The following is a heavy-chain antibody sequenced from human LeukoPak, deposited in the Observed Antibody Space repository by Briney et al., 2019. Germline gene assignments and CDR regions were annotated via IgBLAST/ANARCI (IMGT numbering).Heavy chain of an antibody. J-gene: IGHJ2*01. V-gene: IGHV4-34*01. CDR3: ARHQGVVDL. D-gene: IGHD3-3*01. CDR1: GVSFSGFF. Sequence: SETLSLTCAVYGVSFSGFFWTWIRQPPGKGLEWIGEINHSGSTNYNPSLKSRVTISVDTSKNHFSLKLRSVTVADTAVYYCARHQGVVDLWGRGSLVTVSS. CDR2: INHSGST.